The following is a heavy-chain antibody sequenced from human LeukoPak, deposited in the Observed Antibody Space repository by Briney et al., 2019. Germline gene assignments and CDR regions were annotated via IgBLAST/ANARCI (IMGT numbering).Heavy chain of an antibody. CDR3: AKALSRSRSIAVAGYACGFDY. CDR1: GFTVSSYG. D-gene: IGHD6-19*01. Sequence: GGSLRLSCAASGFTVSSYGMTWVRQAPGKGLEWVSSFSGSGASTYYADSVKGRFTISRDNSKNTLYLQMDSLRAEDTAVYYCAKALSRSRSIAVAGYACGFDYWGQGTLVTVSS. V-gene: IGHV3-23*01. CDR2: FSGSGAST. J-gene: IGHJ4*02.